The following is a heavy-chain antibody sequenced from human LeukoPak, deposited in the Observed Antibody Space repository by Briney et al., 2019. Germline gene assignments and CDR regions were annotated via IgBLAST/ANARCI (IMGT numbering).Heavy chain of an antibody. CDR1: GFTFSSYA. J-gene: IGHJ4*02. CDR3: ATYSSGVPFFDY. D-gene: IGHD3-22*01. Sequence: GGSLRLSCAASGFTFSSYAMSWVRQAPGKGLEWVSAISGSGGSTFYADSVKGRFTISRDNSKKTLFLQMNSLRADDTAVYYCATYSSGVPFFDYWGQGTLVTVSS. CDR2: ISGSGGST. V-gene: IGHV3-23*01.